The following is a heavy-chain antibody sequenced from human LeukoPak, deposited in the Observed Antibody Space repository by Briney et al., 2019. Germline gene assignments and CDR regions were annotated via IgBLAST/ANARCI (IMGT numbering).Heavy chain of an antibody. CDR2: ISSSSSYI. CDR3: ARDDPTLFWSGSPFY. V-gene: IGHV3-21*01. J-gene: IGHJ4*02. D-gene: IGHD3-3*01. CDR1: GFTFSSYS. Sequence: GGSLRLSCAASGFTFSSYSMNWVRQAPGKGLEWVSSISSSSSYIYYADSVKGRFTISRDNAKNSLYLQMNSLRAEDTAVYYCARDDPTLFWSGSPFYWGQGTLVTVSS.